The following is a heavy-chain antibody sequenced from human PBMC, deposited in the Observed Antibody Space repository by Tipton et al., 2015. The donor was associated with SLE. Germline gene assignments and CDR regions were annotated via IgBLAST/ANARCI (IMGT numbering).Heavy chain of an antibody. J-gene: IGHJ4*02. V-gene: IGHV4-59*08. CDR2: IYHSGNT. CDR3: ARHLYGDSTIFGPVG. CDR1: GVSLSSHY. Sequence: LRLSCTVSGVSLSSHYWSWIRQPPGKGLECIGNIYHSGNTYYNPSLKSRVTISVDTSKNQFSLKLSSVTAADTAVYYCARHLYGDSTIFGPVGWGQGTLVTVSS. D-gene: IGHD3-3*01.